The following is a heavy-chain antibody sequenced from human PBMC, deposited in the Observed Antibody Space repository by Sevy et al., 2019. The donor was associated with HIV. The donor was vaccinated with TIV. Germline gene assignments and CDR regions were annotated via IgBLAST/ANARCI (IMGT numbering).Heavy chain of an antibody. CDR3: ARVPHPAAMQTFYFLGMDL. CDR2: ISGSGGST. V-gene: IGHV3-23*01. Sequence: GGSLRLSCAVSGFTFSTSAMSWVRQAPGKGLEWVSSISGSGGSTYYADSVKGRFTISRDNSKNTVYLQMNGQRAEDSAVYYCARVPHPAAMQTFYFLGMDLWGQGTTVTVSS. J-gene: IGHJ6*01. D-gene: IGHD2-2*01. CDR1: GFTFSTSA.